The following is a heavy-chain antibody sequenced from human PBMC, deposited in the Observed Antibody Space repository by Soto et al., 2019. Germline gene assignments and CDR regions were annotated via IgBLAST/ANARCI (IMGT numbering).Heavy chain of an antibody. D-gene: IGHD6-19*01. Sequence: QVQLVQSGAEVKKPGSSVKVSCKASGGTFSSYAISWVRQAPGQGLDWMGGIIPIFGTANHPQKFQGTVTITADDSTSTACMELSSLRPEDTGVYYCARGALYSSGWYAGFDYWGQGTMVTVSS. J-gene: IGHJ4*02. V-gene: IGHV1-69*01. CDR1: GGTFSSYA. CDR2: IIPIFGTA. CDR3: ARGALYSSGWYAGFDY.